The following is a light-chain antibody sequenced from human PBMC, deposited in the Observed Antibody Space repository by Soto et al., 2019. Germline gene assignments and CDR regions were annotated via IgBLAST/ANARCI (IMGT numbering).Light chain of an antibody. CDR2: GAS. V-gene: IGKV3-15*01. J-gene: IGKJ1*01. CDR1: QSVSQN. Sequence: EIVLTQSPGTLSLSPGERATLSCRASQSVSQNFLAWYQQKPGQAPRLLIYGASTRATGIPARFSGSGSGTEFTLTISSLQSEDFAVYYCQHYNNWPRTFGQGTKVEIK. CDR3: QHYNNWPRT.